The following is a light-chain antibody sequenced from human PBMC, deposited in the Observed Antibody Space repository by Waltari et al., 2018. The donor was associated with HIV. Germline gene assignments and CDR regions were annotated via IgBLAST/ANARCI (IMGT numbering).Light chain of an antibody. CDR1: SSDVGRYNR. V-gene: IGLV2-18*02. CDR3: SSYTSRYSVV. CDR2: EVR. J-gene: IGLJ2*01. Sequence: QSALTQPPSVSGSPGQSVTISCTGTSSDVGRYNRVSGNQQPPGTPPHRSMYEVRNRPSRVPDRFSGSKSGNTASLTISGLQAEDKADYYCSSYTSRYSVVFGGGTKLTVL.